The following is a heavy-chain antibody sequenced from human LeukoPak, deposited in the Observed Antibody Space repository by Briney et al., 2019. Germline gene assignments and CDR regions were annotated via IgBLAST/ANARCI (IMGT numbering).Heavy chain of an antibody. CDR2: IYYSGST. CDR1: GGSISSSSYY. D-gene: IGHD6-13*01. Sequence: SETLSLTCTVSGGSISSSSYYWGWIRQPPGKGLEWIGSIYYSGSTYYNPSLKSRVTISVDTSKNQFSLKLSSATAADTAVYYCATYSYSSSWYGHDYWGQGTLVTVSS. J-gene: IGHJ4*02. CDR3: ATYSYSSSWYGHDY. V-gene: IGHV4-39*01.